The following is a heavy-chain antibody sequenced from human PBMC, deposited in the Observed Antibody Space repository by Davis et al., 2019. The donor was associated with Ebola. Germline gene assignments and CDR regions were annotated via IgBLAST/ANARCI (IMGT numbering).Heavy chain of an antibody. Sequence: GESLKIPCAASGFTFRSYWMSWVRQAPGKGLEWVANINQDGSEKYYVDSVKGRFTISRDNAKNSLYLQMNSLRAEDTAVYYCARENGDYDALRQYNWFDPWGQGTLVTVSS. V-gene: IGHV3-7*03. CDR2: INQDGSEK. J-gene: IGHJ5*02. CDR1: GFTFRSYW. D-gene: IGHD4-17*01. CDR3: ARENGDYDALRQYNWFDP.